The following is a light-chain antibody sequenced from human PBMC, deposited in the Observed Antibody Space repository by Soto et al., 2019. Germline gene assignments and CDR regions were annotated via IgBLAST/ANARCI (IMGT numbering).Light chain of an antibody. CDR2: GAS. V-gene: IGKV1-39*01. CDR3: QHGHNTPPT. Sequence: DIQMPQSPSSLSASVGDRVTISCRASQNIYKFLNWYQQKPGKAPNLLVYGASSLRSGVPSSFSGSGSGTDFILTISSLQPEDFATYYCQHGHNTPPTFGRGTRLEI. CDR1: QNIYKF. J-gene: IGKJ5*01.